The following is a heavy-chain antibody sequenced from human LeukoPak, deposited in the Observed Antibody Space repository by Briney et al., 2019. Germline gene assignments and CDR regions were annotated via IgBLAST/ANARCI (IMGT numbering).Heavy chain of an antibody. J-gene: IGHJ6*02. V-gene: IGHV3-21*04. D-gene: IGHD6-19*01. Sequence: KPGGSLRLSCAASGFTFSSYSMNWVRQVPGKGLEWVSSISSSSRYTDSVKGRFTISRDNAKNSLYLQVNSLITEDTAVYYCARGSDINYYYGMDVWGQGTTVTVSS. CDR2: ISSSSRYT. CDR3: ARGSDINYYYGMDV. CDR1: GFTFSSYS.